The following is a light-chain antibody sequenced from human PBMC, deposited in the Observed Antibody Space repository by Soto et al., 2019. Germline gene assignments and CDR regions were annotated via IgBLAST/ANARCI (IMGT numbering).Light chain of an antibody. CDR2: GAS. J-gene: IGKJ1*01. CDR1: QSVSSSY. Sequence: EIVLTQSPGTLSLSPGERATLSCRASQSVSSSYLAWYQQKPGQAPRLLIYGASSRATGIQDRFSGSGSGTDFTLTISRLEPEDFAVYYWQQYGRSPGTFGQGTKVEIK. CDR3: QQYGRSPGT. V-gene: IGKV3-20*01.